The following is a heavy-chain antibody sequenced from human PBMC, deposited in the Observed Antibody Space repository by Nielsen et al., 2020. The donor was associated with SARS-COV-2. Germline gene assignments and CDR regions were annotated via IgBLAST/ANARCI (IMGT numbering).Heavy chain of an antibody. CDR2: IIPIFGTA. V-gene: IGHV1-69*01. Sequence: WVRQAPGQGLEWMGGIIPIFGTANYGQKFQGRVTMTADESTSTAYMELSSLRSEDTAVYYCAKRLAAAGYYYYGMDVWGQGTTVTVSS. CDR3: AKRLAAAGYYYYGMDV. D-gene: IGHD6-13*01. J-gene: IGHJ6*02.